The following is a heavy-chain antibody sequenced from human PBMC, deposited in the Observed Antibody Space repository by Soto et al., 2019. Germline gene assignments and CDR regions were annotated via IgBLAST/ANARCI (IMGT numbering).Heavy chain of an antibody. Sequence: QVQLQESGPGLVKPSETLSLTRTVSGVSITSYYWSWIRQPAGKGLEWIGRIYSSGSTNYNPSLKSRVTMSKDTSKNQFSLKLSSVTAADTAVYYCACLYNWNGWSDYWGQGTLVTVSS. V-gene: IGHV4-4*07. CDR2: IYSSGST. J-gene: IGHJ4*02. CDR1: GVSITSYY. D-gene: IGHD1-20*01. CDR3: ACLYNWNGWSDY.